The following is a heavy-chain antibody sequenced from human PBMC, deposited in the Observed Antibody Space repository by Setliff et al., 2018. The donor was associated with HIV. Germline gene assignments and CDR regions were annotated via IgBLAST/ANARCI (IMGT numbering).Heavy chain of an antibody. D-gene: IGHD3-16*01. CDR3: ARDPNLGDYFYYYYMDV. CDR2: VYYTGKT. CDR1: GVSIVSGGFY. V-gene: IGHV4-31*03. J-gene: IGHJ6*03. Sequence: PSETLSLTCSVSGVSIVSGGFYFSWIRQHPGKGLEWLGTVYYTGKTYYNPSLQSRLTMSADTSKNQLYLKMNSVTAADTAVYYCARDPNLGDYFYYYYMDVWGKGTTVTVSS.